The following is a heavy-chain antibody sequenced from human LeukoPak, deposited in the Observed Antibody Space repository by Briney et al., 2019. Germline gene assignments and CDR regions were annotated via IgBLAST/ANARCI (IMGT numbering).Heavy chain of an antibody. CDR3: ARGDFYSGSFLDY. Sequence: ASVKVSCKASGYTFTDCYMHWVRQAPGQGLEWMGWINPNSGGPNFAQKFQGRVTMTRDTSITTAYLELSRLTSDDTAVYYCARGDFYSGSFLDYWGQGTLVTVSS. J-gene: IGHJ4*02. V-gene: IGHV1-2*02. CDR2: INPNSGGP. D-gene: IGHD3-10*01. CDR1: GYTFTDCY.